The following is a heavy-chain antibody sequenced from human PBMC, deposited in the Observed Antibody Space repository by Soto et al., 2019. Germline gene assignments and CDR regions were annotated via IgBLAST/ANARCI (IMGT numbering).Heavy chain of an antibody. V-gene: IGHV1-69*13. D-gene: IGHD3-3*01. CDR2: IIPIFGTA. CDR3: ARGPPQITIFGVVISVRGSPTYYYYGMDV. CDR1: GVTFSSYA. J-gene: IGHJ6*02. Sequence: SVKVSCKASGVTFSSYAISWVRQAPGQGLEWMGGIIPIFGTANYAQKFQGRVTITADESTSTAYMELSSLRSEDTAVYYCARGPPQITIFGVVISVRGSPTYYYYGMDVWGQGTTVTVSS.